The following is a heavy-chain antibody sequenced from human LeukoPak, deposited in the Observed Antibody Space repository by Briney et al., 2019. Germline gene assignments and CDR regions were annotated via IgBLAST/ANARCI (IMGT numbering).Heavy chain of an antibody. J-gene: IGHJ4*02. Sequence: GGSLRLSCAASAFTFRNYAMHWVRQAPGKGLEWVAVISHDERNIYYADSVKGRFTTSRDNSKNTLYLQMNSLRAEDTAVYYCAKDRTGLLVVPAALDYWGQGTLVTVSS. V-gene: IGHV3-30*18. CDR1: AFTFRNYA. CDR2: ISHDERNI. D-gene: IGHD2-2*01. CDR3: AKDRTGLLVVPAALDY.